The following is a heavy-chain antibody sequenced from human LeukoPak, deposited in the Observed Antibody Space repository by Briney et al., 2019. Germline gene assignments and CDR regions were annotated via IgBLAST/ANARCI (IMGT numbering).Heavy chain of an antibody. V-gene: IGHV4-31*03. CDR1: GGSISSDYFY. CDR2: IYYSGST. D-gene: IGHD3-22*01. Sequence: PSQTLSLTCTVSGGSISSDYFYWSWIRQHPGKGLEWIGYIYYSGSTYYNPSLKSRVTISVDTSKNQFSLKLSSVTAADTAVYYCARGNYYDRAFDYWGQGTLVTVSS. J-gene: IGHJ4*02. CDR3: ARGNYYDRAFDY.